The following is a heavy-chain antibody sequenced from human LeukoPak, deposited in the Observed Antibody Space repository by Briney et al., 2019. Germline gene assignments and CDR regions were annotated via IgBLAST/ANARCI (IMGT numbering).Heavy chain of an antibody. CDR2: THYSGST. D-gene: IGHD1-7*01. V-gene: IGHV4-31*03. Sequence: SETLSLTCTVSGGSISRGDFYWTWIRQNPGKGLEWIGYTHYSGSTYYNPSLKSRVTISVDTSKNQFSLKLSSVAAADTAVYYCAREVNWNSATLFFDCWGQGTLVTVSS. CDR3: AREVNWNSATLFFDC. CDR1: GGSISRGDFY. J-gene: IGHJ4*02.